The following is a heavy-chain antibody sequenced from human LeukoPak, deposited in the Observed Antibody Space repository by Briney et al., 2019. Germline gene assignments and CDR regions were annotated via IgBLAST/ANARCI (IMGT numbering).Heavy chain of an antibody. CDR2: IYYSGST. J-gene: IGHJ4*02. CDR1: GGSISSYY. D-gene: IGHD5-18*01. V-gene: IGHV4-59*08. Sequence: SDTLSLTCTVSGGSISSYYRSWIRQPPGKGLEWIGYIYYSGSTNYNPSLKSRVTISVDTSKNQFSLKLSSVTAADTAVYYCARRKGDTAMVMFDYWGQGTLVTVSS. CDR3: ARRKGDTAMVMFDY.